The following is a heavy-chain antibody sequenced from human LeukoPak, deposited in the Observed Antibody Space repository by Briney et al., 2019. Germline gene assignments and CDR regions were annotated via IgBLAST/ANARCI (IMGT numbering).Heavy chain of an antibody. Sequence: SETLSLTCTVSGGSISSNCWNWIRQPPGKGLEWIGYSCTSGSTNYNPSLMSRVTISVDTSKNQFSLKMISVTAADTAVYYCARHQHQLVTGYDYWAREPWSPSPQ. V-gene: IGHV4-4*09. CDR1: GGSISSNC. CDR3: ARHQHQLVTGYDY. D-gene: IGHD6-13*01. CDR2: SCTSGST. J-gene: IGHJ4*02.